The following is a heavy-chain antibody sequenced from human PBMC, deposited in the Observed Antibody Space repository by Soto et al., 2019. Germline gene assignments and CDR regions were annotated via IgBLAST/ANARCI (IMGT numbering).Heavy chain of an antibody. CDR3: ARARGYCSGGSCSPEYGMDV. D-gene: IGHD2-15*01. J-gene: IGHJ6*02. CDR1: GFTFSSYG. Sequence: QVQLVESGGGVVQPGRSLRHSCAASGFTFSSYGMHWARQAPGKGLEWVAVIWYDGSNKYYADSAKGRFTISRDNSKNTLYLQMNSLRAEDTAVYYCARARGYCSGGSCSPEYGMDVWGQGTTVTVSS. V-gene: IGHV3-33*01. CDR2: IWYDGSNK.